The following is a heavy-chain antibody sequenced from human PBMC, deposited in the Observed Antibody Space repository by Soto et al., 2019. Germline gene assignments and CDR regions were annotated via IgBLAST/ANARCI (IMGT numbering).Heavy chain of an antibody. D-gene: IGHD4-17*01. V-gene: IGHV3-30-3*01. CDR3: AREDDYGYRYINYGLDV. CDR2: ISFDGTKK. CDR1: GSTFNIYA. Sequence: GGSLRPSWAPSGSTFNIYALPWVRQAQAKGLEWVAVISFDGTKKYYSDSVKGRFTISRDNLKNTLYLQMNNLRVEDAALYFCAREDDYGYRYINYGLDVWGQGTTVTVSS. J-gene: IGHJ6*02.